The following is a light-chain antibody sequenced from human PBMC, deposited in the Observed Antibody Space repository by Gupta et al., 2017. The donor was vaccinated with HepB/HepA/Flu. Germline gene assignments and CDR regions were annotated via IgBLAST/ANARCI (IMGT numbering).Light chain of an antibody. CDR2: DVS. V-gene: IGLV2-14*03. J-gene: IGLJ1*01. CDR3: SSYTSSSTYV. CDR1: SMDVGGYNY. Sequence: QSALTQPASVSGSPGQSITISCTGTSMDVGGYNYVSWYQQHPGKALKLMIYDVSNRPSGVSNRFSGSKSGNTASLTISGLQAEDEADYYCSSYTSSSTYVFGTGTKVTVL.